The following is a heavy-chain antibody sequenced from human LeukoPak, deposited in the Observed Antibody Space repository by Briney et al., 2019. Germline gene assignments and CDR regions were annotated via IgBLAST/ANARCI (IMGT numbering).Heavy chain of an antibody. J-gene: IGHJ4*02. Sequence: SETLSLTCTVSGGSIRSYYWSWIWQPPGKGLEWIGYIYYSGSTNYNPSLKSRVTISVDTSKNQFSLKLSSVTAADTAVYYCARVSRSYGSSYTFDYWGQGTLVTVSS. CDR2: IYYSGST. CDR1: GGSIRSYY. D-gene: IGHD5-18*01. V-gene: IGHV4-59*01. CDR3: ARVSRSYGSSYTFDY.